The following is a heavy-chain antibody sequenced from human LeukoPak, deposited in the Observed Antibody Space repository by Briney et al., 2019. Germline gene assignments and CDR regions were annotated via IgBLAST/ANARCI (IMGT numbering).Heavy chain of an antibody. J-gene: IGHJ4*02. CDR1: GFTLSNFG. V-gene: IGHV3-21*01. D-gene: IGHD3-22*01. Sequence: KTGGSLRLSCAASGFTLSNFGMHWVRQAPGKGLEWVSSISSSSSYIYYADSVKGRFTISRDNARNSLFLQMNSLTAEDTAVYFCARDGVDSGLYFDNWGQGTLVTVSS. CDR2: ISSSSSYI. CDR3: ARDGVDSGLYFDN.